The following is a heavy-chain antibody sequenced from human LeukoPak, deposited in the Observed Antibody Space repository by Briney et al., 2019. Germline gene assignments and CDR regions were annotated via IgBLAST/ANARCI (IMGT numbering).Heavy chain of an antibody. Sequence: GGSLRLSCAASGFTFSGSAMRWVRQASGKGLEWVGRIRSKANSYATAYAASVKGRFTISRDDSKNTAYLQMNSLKTEDTAVYYCTSSDSGSYYGDYFDYWGQGTLVTVSS. CDR3: TSSDSGSYYGDYFDY. D-gene: IGHD1-26*01. V-gene: IGHV3-73*01. CDR1: GFTFSGSA. J-gene: IGHJ4*02. CDR2: IRSKANSYAT.